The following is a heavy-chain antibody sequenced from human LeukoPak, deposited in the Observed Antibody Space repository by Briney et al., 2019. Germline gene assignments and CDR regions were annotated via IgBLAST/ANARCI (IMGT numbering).Heavy chain of an antibody. D-gene: IGHD1-26*01. CDR2: INPSGGST. J-gene: IGHJ4*02. Sequence: ASVKVSFKASGYTFTSYYMHWVRQAPGQGLEWMGIINPSGGSTSYAQKFQGRVTMTRDMSTSTVYMELSSLKSEDTAVYYCARSGSGGTKSWNYWGQGTLVTVSS. V-gene: IGHV1-46*01. CDR1: GYTFTSYY. CDR3: ARSGSGGTKSWNY.